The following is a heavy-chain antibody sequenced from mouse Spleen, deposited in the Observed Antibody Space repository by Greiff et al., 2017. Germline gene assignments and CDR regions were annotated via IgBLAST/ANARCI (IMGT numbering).Heavy chain of an antibody. Sequence: EVMLVESGGGLVKPGGSLKLSCAASGFTFSSYAMSWVRQSPEKRLEWVAEISSGGSYTYYPDTVTGRFTISRDNAKNTLYLEMSSLRSEDTAMYYCARDTPITTVVARAMDYWGQGTSVTVSS. CDR1: GFTFSSYA. D-gene: IGHD1-1*01. CDR3: ARDTPITTVVARAMDY. V-gene: IGHV5-9-4*01. J-gene: IGHJ4*01. CDR2: ISSGGSYT.